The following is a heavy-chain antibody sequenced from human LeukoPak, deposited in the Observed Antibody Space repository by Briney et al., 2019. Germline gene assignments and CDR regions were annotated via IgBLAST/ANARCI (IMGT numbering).Heavy chain of an antibody. CDR1: GYTLTELS. CDR2: FDPEDGET. V-gene: IGHV1-24*01. J-gene: IGHJ3*02. Sequence: GASVKVSCKVSGYTLTELSMHWVRQAPGKGLEWMGGFDPEDGETIYAQKLQGRVTMTEDTSTDTAYMELSSLRSEDAAVYYCATAKYSSGWYGAFDIWGQGTVVTVSS. CDR3: ATAKYSSGWYGAFDI. D-gene: IGHD6-19*01.